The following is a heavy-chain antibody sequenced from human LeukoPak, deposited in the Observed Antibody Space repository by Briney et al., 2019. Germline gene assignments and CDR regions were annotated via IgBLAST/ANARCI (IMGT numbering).Heavy chain of an antibody. Sequence: PSETLSLTCTVSGGSISSYYWSWIRQPAGKGLEWIGRIYTSGSTNYNPSLKSRVTISVDTSKNQFSLKLSSVTAADTAVYYCARLADYGDYLSCFDYWGQGTLVTVSS. CDR1: GGSISSYY. CDR3: ARLADYGDYLSCFDY. J-gene: IGHJ4*02. D-gene: IGHD4-17*01. CDR2: IYTSGST. V-gene: IGHV4-4*07.